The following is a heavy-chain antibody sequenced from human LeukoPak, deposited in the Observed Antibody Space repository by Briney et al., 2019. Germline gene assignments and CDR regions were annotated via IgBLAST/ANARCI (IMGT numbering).Heavy chain of an antibody. CDR3: ARRDYVWDYFDY. V-gene: IGHV4-30-4*01. J-gene: IGHJ4*02. CDR2: IYYSGST. D-gene: IGHD3-16*01. CDR1: GGSISSGDYY. Sequence: PSQTLSLTCTVPGGSISSGDYYWSWIRQPPGKGLEWIGYIYYSGSTYYNPSLKSRVTISVDTSKNQFSLKLSSVTAADTAVYYCARRDYVWDYFDYWGQGTLATVSS.